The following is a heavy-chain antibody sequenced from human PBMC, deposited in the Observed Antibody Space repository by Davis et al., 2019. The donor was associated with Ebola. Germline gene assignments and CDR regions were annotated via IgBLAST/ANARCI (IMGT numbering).Heavy chain of an antibody. Sequence: AASVKVSCKASGYTFTSYDINWVRQATGKGLEWMGWMNPNSGNTGYAQKFQGRVTITRNTSISTAYMELSSLRSEDTAVYYCARANLGAYSDFWGGLGDYYYYGMDVWGQGTTVTVSS. J-gene: IGHJ6*02. D-gene: IGHD3-3*01. V-gene: IGHV1-8*01. CDR3: ARANLGAYSDFWGGLGDYYYYGMDV. CDR1: GYTFTSYD. CDR2: MNPNSGNT.